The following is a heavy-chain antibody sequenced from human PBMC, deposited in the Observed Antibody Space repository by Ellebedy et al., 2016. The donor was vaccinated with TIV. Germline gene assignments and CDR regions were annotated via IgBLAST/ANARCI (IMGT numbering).Heavy chain of an antibody. CDR1: GDSIISSIHY. Sequence: SETLSLTCTVSGDSIISSIHYWGWIRQPPGKELEWIGEINHSGSTNYNPSLKSRVTISVDTSKNQFSLQLNSVIPDDTAVYYCARGWFGSGMGVWGQGTTVTVSS. CDR3: ARGWFGSGMGV. J-gene: IGHJ6*02. CDR2: INHSGST. V-gene: IGHV4-39*07. D-gene: IGHD3-16*01.